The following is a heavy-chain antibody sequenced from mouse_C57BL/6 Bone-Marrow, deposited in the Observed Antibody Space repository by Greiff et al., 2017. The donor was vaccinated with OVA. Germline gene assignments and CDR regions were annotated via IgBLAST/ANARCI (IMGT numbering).Heavy chain of an antibody. Sequence: EVKLMESGGGLVQPGGSMKLSCAASGFTFSDAWMDWVRQSPEKGLEWVAEIRNKANNHATYYAESVKGRFTISRDDSKSSVYLQMNSLRAEDTGIYYCTRLPGRFAYWGQGTLVTVSA. V-gene: IGHV6-6*01. D-gene: IGHD4-1*01. CDR3: TRLPGRFAY. CDR2: IRNKANNHAT. J-gene: IGHJ3*01. CDR1: GFTFSDAW.